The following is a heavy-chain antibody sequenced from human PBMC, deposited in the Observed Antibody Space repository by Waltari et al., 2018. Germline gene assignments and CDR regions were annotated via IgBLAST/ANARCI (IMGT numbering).Heavy chain of an antibody. D-gene: IGHD6-13*01. Sequence: QVQLVESGGGVVQPGRSLRLSCAASGFPFSSYGMHWVRQAPGKGLGWVAVISYDGSNKYYADSVKGRFTISRDNSKNTLYLQMNSLRAEDTAVYYCAKEGVTAAAGTNYYYYGMDVWGQGTTVTVSS. CDR3: AKEGVTAAAGTNYYYYGMDV. V-gene: IGHV3-30*18. CDR1: GFPFSSYG. CDR2: ISYDGSNK. J-gene: IGHJ6*02.